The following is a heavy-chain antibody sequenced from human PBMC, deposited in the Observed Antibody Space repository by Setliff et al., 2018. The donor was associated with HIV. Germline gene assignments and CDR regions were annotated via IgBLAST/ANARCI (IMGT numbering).Heavy chain of an antibody. D-gene: IGHD2-21*02. V-gene: IGHV1-3*01. Sequence: GASVKVSCKASGYTFSTYAIHWVRQAPGQRLEWMGWINAGSGNTKYSQRFQGRVTITRDTSASTAYLELSSLRSEDTAVYYCARGEFYCGTDCYWSSFDYWGQGILVTVSS. CDR1: GYTFSTYA. CDR2: INAGSGNT. CDR3: ARGEFYCGTDCYWSSFDY. J-gene: IGHJ4*02.